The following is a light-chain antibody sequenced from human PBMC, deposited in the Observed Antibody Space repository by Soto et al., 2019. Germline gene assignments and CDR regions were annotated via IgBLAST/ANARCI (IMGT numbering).Light chain of an antibody. J-gene: IGKJ1*01. Sequence: DIQMTQSPSTLPASVGDRVTITCRASQGINTFLAWYQQKPGKAPKLLIFGASTLQNGVPARFSGGGFGTEFTLTITSLQPEDFATYYCHQVYTYPRTFGQGTKVDIK. V-gene: IGKV1-9*01. CDR2: GAS. CDR1: QGINTF. CDR3: HQVYTYPRT.